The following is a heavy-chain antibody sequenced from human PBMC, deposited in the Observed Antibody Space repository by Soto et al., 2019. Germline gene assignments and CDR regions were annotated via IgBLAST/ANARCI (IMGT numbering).Heavy chain of an antibody. Sequence: SLSCAASGFTFSSYWMHWVRQAPGEGLMWVSRINPDGSTTSYADSVKGRFTISRDNAKNTLYLQMNSLRVEDTAVYYCARVPTTVTTPGMDVWGQGTTVTVSS. CDR3: ARVPTTVTTPGMDV. V-gene: IGHV3-74*01. CDR2: INPDGSTT. CDR1: GFTFSSYW. J-gene: IGHJ6*02. D-gene: IGHD4-4*01.